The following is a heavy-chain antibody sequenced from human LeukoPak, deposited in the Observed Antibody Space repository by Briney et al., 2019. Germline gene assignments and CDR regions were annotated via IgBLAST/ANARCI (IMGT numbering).Heavy chain of an antibody. V-gene: IGHV3-23*01. CDR3: AKSWRQWLVQDYFDY. D-gene: IGHD6-19*01. J-gene: IGHJ4*02. CDR2: ISGSGGST. CDR1: GFTFSSYA. Sequence: GGSLRLSCAASGFTFSSYAMSWVRQAPGKGLEWASAISGSGGSTYYADSVKGRFTISRDNSKNTLYLQMNSLRAEDTAVYYCAKSWRQWLVQDYFDYWGQGTLVTVSS.